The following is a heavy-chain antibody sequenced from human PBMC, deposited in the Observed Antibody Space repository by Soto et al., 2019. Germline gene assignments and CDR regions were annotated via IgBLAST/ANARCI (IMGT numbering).Heavy chain of an antibody. V-gene: IGHV3-15*01. CDR2: IKTKTDGGTI. CDR1: GFTFSNAG. CDR3: TTRRDYNKGS. Sequence: PGGSLRLSCAASGFTFSNAGMSWVRQAPGKGLEWVGRIKTKTDGGTIDYAAPVKGRFTISRDDSTNTLYLQMNSLKTDDTAVYYCTTRRDYNKGSWGQGTLVTVSS. D-gene: IGHD3-10*01. J-gene: IGHJ5*02.